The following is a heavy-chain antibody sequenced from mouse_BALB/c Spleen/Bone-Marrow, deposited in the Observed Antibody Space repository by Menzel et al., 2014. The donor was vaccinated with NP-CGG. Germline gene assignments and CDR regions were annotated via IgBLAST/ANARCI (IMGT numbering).Heavy chain of an antibody. CDR2: INPTNGRS. J-gene: IGHJ4*01. CDR1: GYIFTNYW. CDR3: ARRGDYYGSMDY. Sequence: VQLQQSGADLVKPGASVKLSCKASGYIFTNYWMHWVKQRPGQGLSWIGEINPTNGRSNYNEKFKSKATLTVDKSSSTAYMQLSSLTSEDSAVYYCARRGDYYGSMDYWGQGTSVTVSS. V-gene: IGHV1S81*02. D-gene: IGHD1-1*01.